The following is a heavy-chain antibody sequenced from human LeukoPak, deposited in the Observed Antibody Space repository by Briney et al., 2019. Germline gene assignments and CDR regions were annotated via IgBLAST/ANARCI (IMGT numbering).Heavy chain of an antibody. V-gene: IGHV1-69*06. CDR2: IIPIFGTA. CDR1: GGTFSSYA. J-gene: IGHJ4*02. Sequence: SVKVSCKASGGTFSSYAISWVRQAPGQGLEWMGGIIPIFGTANYAQKFQGRVTITADKSTITAYMELSSLRSEDTAVYYCARDQFYYDSSGYPPGGLDWGQGTLVTVSS. CDR3: ARDQFYYDSSGYPPGGLD. D-gene: IGHD3-22*01.